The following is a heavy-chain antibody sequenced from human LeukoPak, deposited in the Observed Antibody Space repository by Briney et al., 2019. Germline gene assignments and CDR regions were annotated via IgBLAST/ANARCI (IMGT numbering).Heavy chain of an antibody. CDR1: GFTFSSYE. Sequence: PGGSLRLSCAASGFTFSSYEMHWVRQAPGKGLEWVSYISSSGSTIYYPDSVKGRFTISRDNAKNSLYLQMNSLRAEDTAVYYCAELGITMIGGVWGKGTTVTISS. CDR3: AELGITMIGGV. CDR2: ISSSGSTI. D-gene: IGHD3-10*02. J-gene: IGHJ6*04. V-gene: IGHV3-48*03.